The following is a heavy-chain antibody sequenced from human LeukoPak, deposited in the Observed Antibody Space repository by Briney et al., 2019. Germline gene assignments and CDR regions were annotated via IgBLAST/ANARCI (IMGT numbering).Heavy chain of an antibody. D-gene: IGHD6-19*01. CDR1: GFTFGDYA. CDR2: ISGDGGST. J-gene: IGHJ4*02. CDR3: AKDPRRSGWYGDLDY. V-gene: IGHV3-43*02. Sequence: GGSLRLSCAASGFTFGDYAMHWVRQAPGKGLEWVSLISGDGGSTYYADSVKGRFTISRDNSKNSLYLQMNSLRTEDTALYYCAKDPRRSGWYGDLDYWGQGTLVTVSS.